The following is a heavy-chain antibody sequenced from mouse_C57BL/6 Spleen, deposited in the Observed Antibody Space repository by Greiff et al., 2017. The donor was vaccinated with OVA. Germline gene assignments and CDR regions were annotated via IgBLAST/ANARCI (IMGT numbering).Heavy chain of an antibody. V-gene: IGHV5-17*01. CDR1: GFTFSDYG. J-gene: IGHJ4*01. CDR2: ISSGSSTI. CDR3: ARRPYGSSYDYYAMEY. D-gene: IGHD1-1*01. Sequence: EVHLVESGGGLVKPGGSLKLSCAASGFTFSDYGMHWVRQAPEKGLEWVAYISSGSSTIYYADTVKGRFTISRDNAKNTLFLQMTSLRSEDTAMYYCARRPYGSSYDYYAMEYWGQGTSVTVSS.